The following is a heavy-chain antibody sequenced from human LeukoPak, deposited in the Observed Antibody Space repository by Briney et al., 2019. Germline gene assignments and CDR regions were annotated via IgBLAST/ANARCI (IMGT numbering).Heavy chain of an antibody. CDR1: GYSFTSYS. J-gene: IGHJ6*02. D-gene: IGHD3-10*01. CDR3: ARPGITMVRGVMNFYYGMDV. Sequence: GESLKISCKGSGYSFTSYSIGWVRQMPGKGLEWMGIIYPGDSDTTYSPSFQGQVTISADKSISTAYLQWNSLKASDTAMYYCARPGITMVRGVMNFYYGMDVWGLGTTVTVSS. CDR2: IYPGDSDT. V-gene: IGHV5-51*01.